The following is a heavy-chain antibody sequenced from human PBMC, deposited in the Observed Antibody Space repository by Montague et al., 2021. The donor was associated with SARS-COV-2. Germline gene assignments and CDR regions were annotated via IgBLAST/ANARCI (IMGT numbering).Heavy chain of an antibody. CDR2: ISWNSGMI. CDR1: GFTFGDYA. D-gene: IGHD3-16*01. Sequence: SLSLSCAASGFTFGDYAMYWVRQAPGKGLEWVSGISWNSGMIGYVDSVKGRFTISRDNTKNSLYLQMNSLRPEDTAVYYCAKELGSATEYDDYGMDVWGQGTTVTVSS. CDR3: AKELGSATEYDDYGMDV. V-gene: IGHV3-9*01. J-gene: IGHJ6*02.